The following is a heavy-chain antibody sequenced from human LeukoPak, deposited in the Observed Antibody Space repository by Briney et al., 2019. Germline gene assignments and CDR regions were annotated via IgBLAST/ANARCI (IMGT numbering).Heavy chain of an antibody. Sequence: ESLKIPCKGSGYSFTSYWIGWVRQMPGKGLDWMGILYPCDSDPRYSPSFQGQVTISANKSISPPYLQWTSLKPPYHAILYCASRGTGYSSSWYIWGQGTLVSVS. J-gene: IGHJ4*02. CDR2: LYPCDSDP. D-gene: IGHD6-13*01. CDR3: ASRGTGYSSSWYI. CDR1: GYSFTSYW. V-gene: IGHV5-51*01.